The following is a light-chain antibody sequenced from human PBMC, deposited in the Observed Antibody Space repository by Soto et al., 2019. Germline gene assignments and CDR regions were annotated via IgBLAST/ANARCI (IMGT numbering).Light chain of an antibody. CDR1: SSNIGAGYD. Sequence: QSVLTQPPSVSGAPGQRVTISCTGSSSNIGAGYDVHWYQQLPGIAPKLLFYGNSNRPSGVPDRFSGSKSGTSASLAITGLQAEDEADYYCQSYDSSLSGYVFGTGTKLTVL. CDR2: GNS. J-gene: IGLJ1*01. CDR3: QSYDSSLSGYV. V-gene: IGLV1-40*01.